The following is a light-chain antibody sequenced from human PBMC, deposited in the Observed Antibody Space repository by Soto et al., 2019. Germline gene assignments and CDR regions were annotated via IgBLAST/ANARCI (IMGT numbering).Light chain of an antibody. CDR2: GAS. J-gene: IGKJ5*01. V-gene: IGKV3-15*01. CDR1: QSVSNN. CDR3: QQYNNWPPIT. Sequence: EIVMTRSPATLSVSPGERATLSCRASQSVSNNLAWFQQKPGQAPRLLIYGASTRAPGIPARFSGSGSGTEFTLTISSLQSEDFAVYYCQQYNNWPPITFGQGTRLEIK.